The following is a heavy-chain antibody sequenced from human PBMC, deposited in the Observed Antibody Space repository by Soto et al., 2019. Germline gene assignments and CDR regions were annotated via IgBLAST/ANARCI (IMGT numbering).Heavy chain of an antibody. CDR1: GVTFSSYS. CDR2: ISSSSSTI. D-gene: IGHD2-2*01. CDR3: AVVPVANGHYGMDV. J-gene: IGHJ6*02. Sequence: VLPLRLSCAASGVTFSSYSINCVRQAPGKGLEWVSYISSSSSTIYYADSVKGRFTISRDNAKNSLYLQMNSLRAEDTAVYYCAVVPVANGHYGMDVWGQGTTVTVSS. V-gene: IGHV3-48*01.